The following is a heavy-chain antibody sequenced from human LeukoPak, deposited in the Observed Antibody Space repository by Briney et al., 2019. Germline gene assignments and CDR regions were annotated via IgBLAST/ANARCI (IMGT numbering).Heavy chain of an antibody. CDR2: IYPGDSDT. CDR3: ARLITMVRGVINYFDY. J-gene: IGHJ4*02. Sequence: GESLKISCKGSGYSFTSYWIGWVHQMPGKGLEWMGIIYPGDSDTRYSPSFQGQVTISADKSISTAYLQWSSLKASDTAMYYCARLITMVRGVINYFDYWGQGTLVTVSS. D-gene: IGHD3-10*01. CDR1: GYSFTSYW. V-gene: IGHV5-51*07.